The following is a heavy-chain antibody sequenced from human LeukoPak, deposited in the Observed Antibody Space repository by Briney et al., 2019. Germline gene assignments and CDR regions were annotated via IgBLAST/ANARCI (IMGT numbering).Heavy chain of an antibody. CDR1: GYTFTSYY. D-gene: IGHD6-19*01. CDR3: ARGGPSRGSGFYYFDS. V-gene: IGHV1-2*02. CDR2: INPNSGDT. Sequence: GASVKVSCKASGYTFTSYYMHWVRQAPGQGLEWMGWINPNSGDTHYAQKFQGRVTMTRDTSISTGYMELSRLTSDDTALYYCARGGPSRGSGFYYFDSWGQGTPVTVSS. J-gene: IGHJ4*02.